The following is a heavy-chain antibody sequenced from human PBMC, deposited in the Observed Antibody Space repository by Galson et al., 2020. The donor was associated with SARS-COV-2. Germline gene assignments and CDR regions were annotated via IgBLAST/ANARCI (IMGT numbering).Heavy chain of an antibody. CDR3: SADGSGSTYYYGMDV. J-gene: IGHJ6*02. D-gene: IGHD3-10*01. CDR1: GGSISSGSYY. V-gene: IGHV4-61*02. Sequence: SETLSLTCTVSGGSISSGSYYWSWIRQPAGKGLEWIGRIYTSGSTNYNPSLKSRVTISVDTSKNQFSLKLSSVTAADTAVYYCSADGSGSTYYYGMDVWGQVTTFTVSS. CDR2: IYTSGST.